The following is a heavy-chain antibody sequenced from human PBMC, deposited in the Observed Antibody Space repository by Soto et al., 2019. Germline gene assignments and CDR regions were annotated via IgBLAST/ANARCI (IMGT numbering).Heavy chain of an antibody. D-gene: IGHD1-1*01. CDR3: ARYFNSPSWRNDGGFDP. CDR1: GFTFSAYW. CDR2: IKEDGSEK. Sequence: EVQLVESGGGLVQPGGSLRLSCAASGFTFSAYWMSWVRQAPGKGLEWVANIKEDGSEKHYVDSVKGRFTISRDNAKNSLFLQMNSLRAADTAVYHCARYFNSPSWRNDGGFDPWGQGTLVTVSS. J-gene: IGHJ5*02. V-gene: IGHV3-7*01.